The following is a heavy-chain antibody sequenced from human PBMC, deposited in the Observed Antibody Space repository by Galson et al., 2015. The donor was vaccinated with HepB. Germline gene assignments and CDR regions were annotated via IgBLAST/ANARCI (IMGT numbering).Heavy chain of an antibody. CDR3: ARDSRDGDHGYYYYYYGMDV. CDR2: INSDGSST. D-gene: IGHD4-17*01. V-gene: IGHV3-74*01. J-gene: IGHJ6*02. Sequence: SLRLSCAASGFTFSSYWMHWVRQAPGKGLVWVSRINSDGSSTSYADSVKGRFTISRDNAKNTLYLQMNSLRAEDTAVYYCARDSRDGDHGYYYYYYGMDVWGQGTTVTVSS. CDR1: GFTFSSYW.